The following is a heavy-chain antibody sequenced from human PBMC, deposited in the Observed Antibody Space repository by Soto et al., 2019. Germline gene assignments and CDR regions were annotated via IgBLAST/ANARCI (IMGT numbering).Heavy chain of an antibody. CDR1: GVSFSGYY. D-gene: IGHD2-15*01. J-gene: IGHJ6*04. CDR3: AIEGCSGGSCYEDV. CDR2: IHHSGAG. Sequence: SETLSLTCAVYGVSFSGYYWTWILQPPGKGLEWIGEIHHSGAGNFDPSLKSRVTMSVDTSKNQFSLNLTSVTAADTAVYYWAIEGCSGGSCYEDVWGKGTTVTVSS. V-gene: IGHV4-34*01.